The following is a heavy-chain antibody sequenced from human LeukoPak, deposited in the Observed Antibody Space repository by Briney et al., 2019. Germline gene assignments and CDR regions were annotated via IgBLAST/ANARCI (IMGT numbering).Heavy chain of an antibody. D-gene: IGHD2/OR15-2a*01. Sequence: SETLSLTCTVSGDSISSGNYYWCWLRQPPGKGLEWIGSINYSGSTYYNSSLKSRVTISVDTSKNQFSLKLSSVTAADTAVYYCARVRGNSASFDYWGQGTLVTVSS. CDR3: ARVRGNSASFDY. V-gene: IGHV4-39*07. CDR2: INYSGST. CDR1: GDSISSGNYY. J-gene: IGHJ4*02.